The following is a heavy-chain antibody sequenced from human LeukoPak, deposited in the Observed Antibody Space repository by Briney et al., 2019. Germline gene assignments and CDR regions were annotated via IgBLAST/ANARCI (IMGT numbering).Heavy chain of an antibody. D-gene: IGHD1-7*01. CDR1: GFTFSSYW. V-gene: IGHV3-7*01. CDR3: ARVGGMRTGTTYYYYMDV. Sequence: GGSLRLSCVASGFTFSSYWMSWVRQAPGKGLEWVANIKQDGGEKYYVDSVKGRFTISRDNAKNSLYLQMNSVRAEDTAVYYCARVGGMRTGTTYYYYMDVWGKGTTVTVS. CDR2: IKQDGGEK. J-gene: IGHJ6*03.